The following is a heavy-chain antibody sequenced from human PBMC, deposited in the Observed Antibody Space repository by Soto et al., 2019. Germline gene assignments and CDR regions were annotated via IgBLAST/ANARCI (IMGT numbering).Heavy chain of an antibody. CDR2: IWYDGSNK. CDR3: ARGKRETVAGGWYFDL. J-gene: IGHJ2*01. CDR1: GFDIRTYG. D-gene: IGHD6-19*01. V-gene: IGHV3-30*02. Sequence: GGALRLSCYASGFDIRTYGLHWVRQAPGKGLEWLAFIWYDGSNKYYADSVKGRFTISRDNSKNTLYLQMNSLRAEDTAVYYCARGKRETVAGGWYFDLWGRGTLVTVS.